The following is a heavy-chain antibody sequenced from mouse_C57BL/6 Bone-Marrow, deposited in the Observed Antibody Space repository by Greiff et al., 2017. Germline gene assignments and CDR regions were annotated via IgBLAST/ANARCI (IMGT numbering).Heavy chain of an antibody. J-gene: IGHJ4*01. CDR1: GFTFSSYA. CDR2: ISDGGSYT. V-gene: IGHV5-4*03. D-gene: IGHD1-1*01. CDR3: ARLLLRAMDY. Sequence: EVKLMESGGGLVKPGGSLKLSCAASGFTFSSYAMSWVRQTPEKRLEWVATISDGGSYTYYPDNVKGRFTISRDNAKNNLYLQMSHLKSEDTAMYYCARLLLRAMDYWGQGTSVTVSS.